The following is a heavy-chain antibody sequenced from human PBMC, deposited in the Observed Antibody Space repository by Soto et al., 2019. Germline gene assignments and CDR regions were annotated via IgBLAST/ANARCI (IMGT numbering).Heavy chain of an antibody. D-gene: IGHD6-13*01. V-gene: IGHV4-31*03. J-gene: IGHJ6*02. CDR2: IYYSGST. CDR1: GGSISSGGYY. CDR3: VRTLGPAAGSASYYGMDV. Sequence: QVQLQESGPGLVKPSQTLSLTCTVSGGSISSGGYYWSWIRQHPGKGLEWLGYIYYSGSTYYNPSLKSRVNITVDTSKNQLSLYLSSFTAAEPAVKYCVRTLGPAAGSASYYGMDVWGQGTTVTVSS.